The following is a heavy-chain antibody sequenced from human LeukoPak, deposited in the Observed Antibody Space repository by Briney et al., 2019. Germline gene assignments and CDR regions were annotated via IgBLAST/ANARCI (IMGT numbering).Heavy chain of an antibody. CDR2: ISGSGGST. CDR1: GFTFSSYA. Sequence: GGSLRLSCAASGFTFSSYAMSWVRQAPGKGLEWVSVISGSGGSTYYADSVKGRFTISRDNSKNTLYLQMNSLRAEDTAVYYCAKVSSGWYFGTLAQAAYFDYWGQGTLVTVSS. CDR3: AKVSSGWYFGTLAQAAYFDY. J-gene: IGHJ4*02. V-gene: IGHV3-23*01. D-gene: IGHD6-13*01.